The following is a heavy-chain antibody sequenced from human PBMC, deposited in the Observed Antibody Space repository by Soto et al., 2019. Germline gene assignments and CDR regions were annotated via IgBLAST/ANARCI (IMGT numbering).Heavy chain of an antibody. Sequence: VASVKVSCKASGYTFTSYYINWVLQATGQGLEWMGWMNPNSGNTGYAQKFQGRVTMTRNTSISTAYMELSSLRSEDTAVYYCARTPHWSGTRFDPWGQGTLVTVSS. J-gene: IGHJ5*02. D-gene: IGHD1-1*01. CDR2: MNPNSGNT. CDR3: ARTPHWSGTRFDP. V-gene: IGHV1-8*01. CDR1: GYTFTSYY.